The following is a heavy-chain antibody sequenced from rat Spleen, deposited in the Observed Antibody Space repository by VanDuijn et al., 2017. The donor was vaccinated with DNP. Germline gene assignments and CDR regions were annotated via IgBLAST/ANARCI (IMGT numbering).Heavy chain of an antibody. V-gene: IGHV5-25*01. Sequence: EVQLVESGGGLVQPGRSLKVSFAASGFDFNNYYMAWVRQAPKKGLEWVATISISDSRSYYSDSVRGRFTISRDNAKSSLHLQMNSLKSEDTATYYCTRQYYYSGDDNWFAYWGQGTLVTVSS. CDR1: GFDFNNYY. CDR2: ISISDSRS. CDR3: TRQYYYSGDDNWFAY. D-gene: IGHD1-1*01. J-gene: IGHJ3*01.